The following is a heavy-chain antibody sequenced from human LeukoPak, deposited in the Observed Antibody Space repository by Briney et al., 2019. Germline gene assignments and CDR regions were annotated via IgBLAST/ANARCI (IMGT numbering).Heavy chain of an antibody. CDR3: ARAPIAAARGYYFDY. CDR2: ISYDGSNK. D-gene: IGHD6-13*01. Sequence: GGSLRLSCAASGFTFSSYAMHWVRQAPGKGLEWVAGISYDGSNKYYADSVKGRFTISRDNSKNTLYLQMNSLRAEDTAVYYCARAPIAAARGYYFDYWGQGTLVTVSS. J-gene: IGHJ4*02. CDR1: GFTFSSYA. V-gene: IGHV3-30-3*01.